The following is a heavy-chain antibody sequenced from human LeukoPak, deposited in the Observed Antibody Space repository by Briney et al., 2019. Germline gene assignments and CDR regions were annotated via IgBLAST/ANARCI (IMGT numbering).Heavy chain of an antibody. V-gene: IGHV1-8*01. CDR2: MNPNSGNT. J-gene: IGHJ4*02. CDR1: GYTFTSYD. CDR3: ARGQGYCSGGSCPNLVY. Sequence: GASVKVSCKASGYTFTSYDINWVRQATGQGLEWMGWMNPNSGNTGYAQKFQGRVTMTRNTSISTAYMELSSLRSEDTAVYYCARGQGYCSGGSCPNLVYWGQGTLVTVSS. D-gene: IGHD2-15*01.